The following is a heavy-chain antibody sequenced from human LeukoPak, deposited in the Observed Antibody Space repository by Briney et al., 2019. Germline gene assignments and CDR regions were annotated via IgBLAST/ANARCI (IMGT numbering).Heavy chain of an antibody. CDR2: IKQDGSEK. CDR3: ARSGVLRFLEWAYDY. CDR1: GFTFSSYW. J-gene: IGHJ4*02. V-gene: IGHV3-7*01. D-gene: IGHD3-3*01. Sequence: GGXXRLSCAASGFTFSSYWMSWVRQAPGKGLEWVANIKQDGSEKYYVDSVKGLFTISRDNAKNSLYLQMNSLRAEDTAVYYCARSGVLRFLEWAYDYWGQGTLVTVSS.